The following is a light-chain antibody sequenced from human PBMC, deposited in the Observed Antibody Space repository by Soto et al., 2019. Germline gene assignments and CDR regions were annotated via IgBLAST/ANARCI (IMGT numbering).Light chain of an antibody. V-gene: IGKV3-15*01. Sequence: EVVMTQSPSTLSVSPGERSTLSCMASQSVNSNLAWYQQKPGQAPRLLIYGASSRATGIPARFSGSGSGTEFTLTITSLQSEDFAVYYCQQYNSWPRTFGQGTKVDI. CDR1: QSVNSN. CDR3: QQYNSWPRT. J-gene: IGKJ1*01. CDR2: GAS.